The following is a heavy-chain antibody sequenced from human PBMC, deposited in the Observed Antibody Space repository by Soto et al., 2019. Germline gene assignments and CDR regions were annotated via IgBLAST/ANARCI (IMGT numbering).Heavy chain of an antibody. CDR2: VFYSGGT. Sequence: PSETRSLTCTVAGGSISGSVYYWGWVRQPPGKGLEWRGSVFYSGGTSYNPSLKSRVTISVDTSKNQFSLRLTSVTAADTAVYYCATPVPPAMATHQIFDYWGQGTLVTVSS. J-gene: IGHJ4*02. CDR1: GGSISGSVYY. V-gene: IGHV4-39*01. D-gene: IGHD5-12*01. CDR3: ATPVPPAMATHQIFDY.